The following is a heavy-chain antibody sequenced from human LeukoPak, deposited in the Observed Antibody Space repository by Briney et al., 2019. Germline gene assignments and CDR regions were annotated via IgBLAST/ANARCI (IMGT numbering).Heavy chain of an antibody. CDR3: TTGTWIQLWLADY. D-gene: IGHD5-18*01. Sequence: GGSLRLSCATSGFTFSNACMSWVRQAPGKGLEWVGHIKGKTDGGTTDYAAPVQGRFTISRDDSKNTLYLQMNSLKTEDTDVYYCTTGTWIQLWLADYWGQGSLVTVSS. V-gene: IGHV3-15*01. CDR1: GFTFSNAC. CDR2: IKGKTDGGTT. J-gene: IGHJ4*02.